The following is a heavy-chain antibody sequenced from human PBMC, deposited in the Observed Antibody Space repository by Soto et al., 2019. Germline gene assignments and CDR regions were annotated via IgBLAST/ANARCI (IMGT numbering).Heavy chain of an antibody. Sequence: SVKVSCKASGGTFSSYAITWVRQAPGQGLEWMGGIIPMFGTVNYARRFQGRVTITADESTSTAYMELSSLRSEDTAVYYCAREGCSSTSFYNNKGYYYGMDVWRQGTTVTVYS. CDR3: AREGCSSTSFYNNKGYYYGMDV. D-gene: IGHD2-2*01. CDR2: IIPMFGTV. J-gene: IGHJ6*02. V-gene: IGHV1-69*13. CDR1: GGTFSSYA.